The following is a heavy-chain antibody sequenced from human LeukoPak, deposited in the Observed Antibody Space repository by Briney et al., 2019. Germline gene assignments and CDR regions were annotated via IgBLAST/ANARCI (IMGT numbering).Heavy chain of an antibody. CDR1: GFTFSSYG. V-gene: IGHV3-33*06. CDR2: IWYDGSNK. D-gene: IGHD6-19*01. J-gene: IGHJ2*01. CDR3: AKDTPLEQWQISGGYFDL. Sequence: RSGGSLRLSCAASGFTFSSYGMHWVRQAPGKGLEWVAVIWYDGSNKYYADSVKGRFTISRDNSKNTLYLQMNSLRAEDTAVYYCAKDTPLEQWQISGGYFDLWGRGTLVTVSS.